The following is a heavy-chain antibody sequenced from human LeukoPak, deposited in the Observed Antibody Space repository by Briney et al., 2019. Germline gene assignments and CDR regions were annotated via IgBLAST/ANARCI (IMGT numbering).Heavy chain of an antibody. V-gene: IGHV4-59*01. Sequence: PSETLSLTCTVSGGSISSYYWSWIRQPPGKGLGWIGYIYYSGSTNYNPSLKSRVTISVDTSKNQFSLKLSSVTAADTAVYYCARIVGATWFDPWGQGTLVTVSS. CDR3: ARIVGATWFDP. D-gene: IGHD1-26*01. J-gene: IGHJ5*02. CDR2: IYYSGST. CDR1: GGSISSYY.